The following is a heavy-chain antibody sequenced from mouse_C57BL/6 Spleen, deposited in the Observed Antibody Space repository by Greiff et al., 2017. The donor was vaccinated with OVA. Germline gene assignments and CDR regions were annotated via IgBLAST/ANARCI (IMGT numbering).Heavy chain of an antibody. V-gene: IGHV1-82*01. CDR3: AREWYYGSYYFDY. J-gene: IGHJ2*01. CDR2: IYPGDGDT. CDR1: GYAFSSSW. D-gene: IGHD1-1*01. Sequence: QVQLQQSGPELVKPGASVKISCKASGYAFSSSWMNWVKQRPGQGLEWIGRIYPGDGDTNYNGKFKGKATLTADKSSSTAYMQLISLTSEDSAVYFCAREWYYGSYYFDYWGQGTTLTVSS.